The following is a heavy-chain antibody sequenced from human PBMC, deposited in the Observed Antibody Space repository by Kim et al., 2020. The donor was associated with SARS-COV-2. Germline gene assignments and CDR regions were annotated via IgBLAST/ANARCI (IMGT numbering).Heavy chain of an antibody. Sequence: TCYADSVKGRFTISRDRSKNTVYLQMDSLRAEDTALYYCARETSDRHIDHWGQGTLVTVSS. CDR3: ARETSDRHIDH. D-gene: IGHD2-2*01. V-gene: IGHV3-53*01. J-gene: IGHJ4*02. CDR2: T.